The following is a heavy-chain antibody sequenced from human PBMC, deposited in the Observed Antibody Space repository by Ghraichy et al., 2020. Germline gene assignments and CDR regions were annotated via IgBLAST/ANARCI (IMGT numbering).Heavy chain of an antibody. V-gene: IGHV1-69*04. CDR1: GGTFSSYA. J-gene: IGHJ4*02. Sequence: SVKVSCKASGGTFSSYAISWVRQAPGQGLEWMGRIIPILRIANYAQNFQGRVTITADKSTNTAYMELSRLTSEDTAMYYCVREAQQLVFDYWGQGTLVTVSS. D-gene: IGHD6-6*01. CDR3: VREAQQLVFDY. CDR2: IIPILRIA.